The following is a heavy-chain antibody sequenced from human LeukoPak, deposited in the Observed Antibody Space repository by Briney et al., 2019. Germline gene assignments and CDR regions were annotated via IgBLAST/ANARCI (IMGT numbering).Heavy chain of an antibody. CDR2: TIWNGGST. V-gene: IGHV3-20*04. CDR3: AGGGFASDWKEENFDY. J-gene: IGHJ4*02. D-gene: IGHD6-19*01. Sequence: SGGSLRLSCAASGFIFDDYFMTWVRQAPGKGLEWVSGTIWNGGSTGYADSVKGRFTISRQNAKNSVDLQMSSLGAEDTALYYCAGGGFASDWKEENFDYWGEGTLVSAS. CDR1: GFIFDDYF.